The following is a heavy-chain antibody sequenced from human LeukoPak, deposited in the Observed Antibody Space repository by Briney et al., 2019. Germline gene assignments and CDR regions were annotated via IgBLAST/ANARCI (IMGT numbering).Heavy chain of an antibody. V-gene: IGHV4-34*01. CDR2: INHSGST. CDR3: ASRPYCSGGSCYFYYFDY. D-gene: IGHD2-15*01. J-gene: IGHJ4*02. CDR1: GGSFSGYY. Sequence: PSETLSLTCAVYGGSFSGYYWSWIRQPPGKGLERIGEINHSGSTNYNPSPKSRVTISVDTSKNQCSLKLSSVTAADTAVYYCASRPYCSGGSCYFYYFDYWGQGTLVTVSS.